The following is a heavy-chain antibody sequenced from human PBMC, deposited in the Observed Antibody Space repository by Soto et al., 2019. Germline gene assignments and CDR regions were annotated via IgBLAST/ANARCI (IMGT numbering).Heavy chain of an antibody. Sequence: GAAMKVSCEAAGYTFTSYGISWVRQAPGQGLEWMGWISAYNGNTNYAQKLQGRVTITTDTSTSTAYMELSSLRSDDTAVYYCARAGRAPPSDFDYWGQGTQVTVSS. CDR3: ARAGRAPPSDFDY. V-gene: IGHV1-18*01. CDR2: ISAYNGNT. D-gene: IGHD1-26*01. CDR1: GYTFTSYG. J-gene: IGHJ4*02.